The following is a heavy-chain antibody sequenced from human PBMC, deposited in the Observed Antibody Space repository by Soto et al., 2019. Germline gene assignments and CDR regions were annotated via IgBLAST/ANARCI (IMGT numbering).Heavy chain of an antibody. CDR1: GFTFDDYA. J-gene: IGHJ4*02. Sequence: GGSLRLSCAASGFTFDDYAMHWVRQAPGKGLEWVSGISGNSGSIGYADSVKGRFTISRDNAKNSLYLQMNSLRAEDTAVYYCAKDPSVSVRGDFIYTRHFDYWGQGTLVTVSS. CDR2: ISGNSGSI. D-gene: IGHD2-21*02. V-gene: IGHV3-9*01. CDR3: AKDPSVSVRGDFIYTRHFDY.